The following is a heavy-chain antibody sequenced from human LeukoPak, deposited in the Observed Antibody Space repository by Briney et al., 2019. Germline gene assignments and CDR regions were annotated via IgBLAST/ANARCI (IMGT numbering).Heavy chain of an antibody. J-gene: IGHJ4*02. CDR1: GFTFSSYA. Sequence: GGSLRLSCAASGFTFSSYAMSWVRQAPGKGLVWVSRINSDGSSTRYADSMKGRFTISRDNAKNTLYLQMNSLRAEDTAVYYCARGVMGVDNLGYFDNWGQGTLVTVSS. CDR3: ARGVMGVDNLGYFDN. V-gene: IGHV3-74*01. CDR2: INSDGSST. D-gene: IGHD1-26*01.